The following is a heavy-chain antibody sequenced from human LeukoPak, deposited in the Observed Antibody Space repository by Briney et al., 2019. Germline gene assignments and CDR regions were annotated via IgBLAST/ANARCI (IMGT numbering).Heavy chain of an antibody. J-gene: IGHJ3*02. V-gene: IGHV1-2*02. Sequence: GASVKVSCKASGYTFTSYYLHWVRQAPGQGLEWMGWINPNSGGTNYAQKFQGRVTMTRDTSISTAYMELSRLRSDDTAVYYCARDSDYGDYGDPFDIWGQGTMVTVSS. CDR1: GYTFTSYY. CDR2: INPNSGGT. CDR3: ARDSDYGDYGDPFDI. D-gene: IGHD4-17*01.